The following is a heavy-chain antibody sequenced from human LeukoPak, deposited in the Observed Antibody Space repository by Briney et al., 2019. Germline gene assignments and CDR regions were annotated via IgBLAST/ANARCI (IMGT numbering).Heavy chain of an antibody. CDR1: GITFRSYW. Sequence: PGGSLRLSCAASGITFRSYWMHWVRQAPGKGLVWVSRINGDGSSTSYADSVKGRFTISRDNARNTLYLQMNSLRAEDTAVYYCTTDQLFCTGGYCCFDQWGQGTLVTVSS. D-gene: IGHD2-8*02. J-gene: IGHJ4*02. V-gene: IGHV3-74*01. CDR2: INGDGSST. CDR3: TTDQLFCTGGYCCFDQ.